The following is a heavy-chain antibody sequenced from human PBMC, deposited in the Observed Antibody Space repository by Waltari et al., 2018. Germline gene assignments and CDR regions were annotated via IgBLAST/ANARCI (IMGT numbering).Heavy chain of an antibody. Sequence: EVQLLESGGGMVQPGGPLSLPCAASGLTFSTDVLNWVRQAPGKGLEWVSSISESGGSINYADSVKGRFTISRDNSKNSLYLQMNSLRADDTAVYYCARGSGVDSWGQGTLVTISS. V-gene: IGHV3-23*01. D-gene: IGHD7-27*01. CDR1: GLTFSTDV. J-gene: IGHJ4*02. CDR3: ARGSGVDS. CDR2: ISESGGSI.